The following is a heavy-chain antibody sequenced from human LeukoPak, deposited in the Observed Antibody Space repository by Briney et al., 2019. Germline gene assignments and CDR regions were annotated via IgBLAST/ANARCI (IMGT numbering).Heavy chain of an antibody. J-gene: IGHJ6*02. D-gene: IGHD6-19*01. CDR2: IYYRVST. CDR1: GGSISSYY. V-gene: IGHV4-59*01. Sequence: SETLSLTCTVSGGSISSYYWSWIRQPPGKGLEWIGYIYYRVSTNYNPSLKSRVTISVDTSKNQFSLKLSSVTAADTAVYYCARDLTVIAVAGTDDYYYYGMDVWGQGTTVTVSS. CDR3: ARDLTVIAVAGTDDYYYYGMDV.